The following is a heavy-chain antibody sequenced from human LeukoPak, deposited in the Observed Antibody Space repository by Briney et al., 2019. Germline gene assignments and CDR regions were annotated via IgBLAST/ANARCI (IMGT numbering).Heavy chain of an antibody. D-gene: IGHD5-18*01. CDR2: IYPGDSDT. V-gene: IGHV5-51*01. J-gene: IGHJ4*02. CDR3: AIRGYSYGDYFDY. CDR1: GYSFTSYW. Sequence: GESLKISCKGSGYSFTSYWIGWVRQMPGKGLERMGIIYPGDSDTRYSPSFQGQVTISADKSISTAYLQWSSLKASDTAMYYCAIRGYSYGDYFDYWGQGTLVTVSS.